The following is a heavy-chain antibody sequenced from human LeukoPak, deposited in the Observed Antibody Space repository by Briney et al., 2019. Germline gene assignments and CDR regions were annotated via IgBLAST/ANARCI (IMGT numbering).Heavy chain of an antibody. CDR1: GCSLSSYY. Sequence: PSGTLFLTCMGSGCSLSSYYWSWIGQPACKGLEWIGRIYTSGSTNYNPSLQSRGTMSVDTSTNQFSLKLSSVTAADTAVYYCARDLLDIVVVPAARTSYYYGMDVWGQGTTVTVSS. CDR2: IYTSGST. V-gene: IGHV4-4*07. CDR3: ARDLLDIVVVPAARTSYYYGMDV. D-gene: IGHD2-2*01. J-gene: IGHJ6*02.